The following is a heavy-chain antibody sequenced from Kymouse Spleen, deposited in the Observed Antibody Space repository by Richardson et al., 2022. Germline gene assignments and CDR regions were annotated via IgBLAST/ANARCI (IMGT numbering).Heavy chain of an antibody. V-gene: IGHV3-30*18. Sequence: QVQLVESGGGVVQPGRSLRLSCAASGFTFSSYGMHWVRQAPGKGLEWVAVISYDGSNKYYADSVKGRFTISRDNSKNTLYLQMNSLRAEDTAVYYCAKDGCTNGVCYPLYWYFDLWGRGTLVTVSS. D-gene: IGHD2-8*01. J-gene: IGHJ2*01. CDR2: ISYDGSNK. CDR3: AKDGCTNGVCYPLYWYFDL. CDR1: GFTFSSYG.